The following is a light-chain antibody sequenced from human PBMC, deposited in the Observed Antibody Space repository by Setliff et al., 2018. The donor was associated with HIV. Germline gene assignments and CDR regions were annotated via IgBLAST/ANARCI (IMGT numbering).Light chain of an antibody. J-gene: IGLJ1*01. V-gene: IGLV1-44*01. CDR1: FSSLWRNT. CDR2: ANF. Sequence: QSVLAQPPSASGTPGQRVTISCSGSFSSLWRNTVNWYQQLPGTAPKLLIFANFQRPSGVPDRFSGSKSGTSASLVISGLQSEDESEYYCAAWDDSINGYVVGTGTKVTVL. CDR3: AAWDDSINGYV.